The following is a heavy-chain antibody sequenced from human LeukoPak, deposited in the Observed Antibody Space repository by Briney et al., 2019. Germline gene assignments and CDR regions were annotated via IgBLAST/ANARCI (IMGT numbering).Heavy chain of an antibody. J-gene: IGHJ5*02. D-gene: IGHD5-24*01. CDR2: ISASGGSS. CDR1: GFTFSSYA. Sequence: GGSLRLSCAASGFTFSSYAMSWVRQAPGKGLEWVSAISASGGSSHYADSVKGRFTISRDNSKNTLFLQMNSLRAEDTAVYYCAKADGSWTYDPWGQGTLVTVSS. V-gene: IGHV3-23*01. CDR3: AKADGSWTYDP.